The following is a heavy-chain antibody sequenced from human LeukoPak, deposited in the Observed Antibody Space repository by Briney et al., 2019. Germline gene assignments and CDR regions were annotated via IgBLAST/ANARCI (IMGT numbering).Heavy chain of an antibody. D-gene: IGHD3-22*01. CDR2: ISWNSGSI. CDR1: GFTFDDYA. J-gene: IGHJ5*02. Sequence: GRSLRLSCAASGFTFDDYAMHWVRQAPGKGLEWVSGISWNSGSIGYADSVKGRFTISRDNAKNSLYLQMNSLRAEDTALYYCAKAIYYYDSSGYQGWFDPWGQGTLVTVSS. V-gene: IGHV3-9*01. CDR3: AKAIYYYDSSGYQGWFDP.